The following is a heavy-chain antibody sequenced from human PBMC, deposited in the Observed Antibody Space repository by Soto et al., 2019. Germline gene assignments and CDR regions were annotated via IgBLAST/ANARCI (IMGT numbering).Heavy chain of an antibody. CDR1: GYTFTSYG. V-gene: IGHV1-2*04. J-gene: IGHJ4*02. CDR2: ISAYSGGT. CDR3: AREVFLRPYYFDY. D-gene: IGHD3-3*01. Sequence: GASVKVSCKASGYTFTSYGISWVRQAPGQGLEWMGWISAYSGGTNYAQKFQGWVTMTRDTSISTAYMELSRLRSDDTAVYYCAREVFLRPYYFDYWGQGTLVTVSS.